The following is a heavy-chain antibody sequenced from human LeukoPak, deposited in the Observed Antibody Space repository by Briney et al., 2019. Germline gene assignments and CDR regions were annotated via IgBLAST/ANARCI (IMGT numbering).Heavy chain of an antibody. CDR1: GYTFTSYD. J-gene: IGHJ4*02. Sequence: ASVKVSCKASGYTFTSYDINWVRQATGQGLEWMGIINPSGGSTSYAQKFQGRVTMTRDTSTSTVYMELSSLRSEDTAVYYCARGRWELLPPFDYWGQGTLVTVSS. CDR3: ARGRWELLPPFDY. D-gene: IGHD1-26*01. V-gene: IGHV1-46*01. CDR2: INPSGGST.